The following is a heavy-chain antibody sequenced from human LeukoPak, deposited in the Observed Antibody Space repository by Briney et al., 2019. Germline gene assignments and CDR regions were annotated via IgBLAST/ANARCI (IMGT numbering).Heavy chain of an antibody. CDR2: FDPEDGET. V-gene: IGHV1-24*01. D-gene: IGHD3-16*01. J-gene: IGHJ6*03. Sequence: ASVTVSCNVSGYTLTELSMHWVRQAPGKGLEWMGGFDPEDGETIYAQKFQGSVTMTEDTSTDTAYMEQSSLRSEDTAVYYCERDGPLGPYYHYYMDVWGKGTTVTVSS. CDR3: ERDGPLGPYYHYYMDV. CDR1: GYTLTELS.